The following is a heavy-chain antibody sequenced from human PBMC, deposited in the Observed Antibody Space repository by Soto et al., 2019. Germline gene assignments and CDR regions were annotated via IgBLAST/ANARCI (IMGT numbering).Heavy chain of an antibody. CDR2: IIPILGIA. CDR3: ARDSYCSGGSCYPGDAFDI. V-gene: IGHV1-69*08. J-gene: IGHJ3*02. D-gene: IGHD2-15*01. CDR1: GGTFSSYT. Sequence: QVQLVQSGAEVKKPGSSVKVSCKASGGTFSSYTISWVRQAPGQGLEWMGRIIPILGIANYAQKFQGRVTITADKSTTTAYMELSSLRSEDTAVYYCARDSYCSGGSCYPGDAFDIWGQGTMVTVSS.